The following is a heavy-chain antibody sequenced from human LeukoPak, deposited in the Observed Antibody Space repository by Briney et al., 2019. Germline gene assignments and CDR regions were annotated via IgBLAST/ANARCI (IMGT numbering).Heavy chain of an antibody. CDR3: VAARYYMDV. CDR2: INPNSGGT. J-gene: IGHJ6*03. D-gene: IGHD6-6*01. Sequence: ASVKVSCKASGYFFTGYAINWVRQAPGQGLEWMGWINPNSGGTNYAQKFQGRVTMTRDTSISTAYMELSRLRSDDTAVYYCVAARYYMDVWGKGTTVTVSS. CDR1: GYFFTGYA. V-gene: IGHV1-2*02.